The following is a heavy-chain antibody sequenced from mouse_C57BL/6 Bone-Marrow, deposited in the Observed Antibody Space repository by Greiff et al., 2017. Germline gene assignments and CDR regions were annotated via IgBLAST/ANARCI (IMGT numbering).Heavy chain of an antibody. CDR1: GFTFSDYY. CDR2: INYDGSST. J-gene: IGHJ2*01. Sequence: EVQVVESEGGLVQPGSSMKLSCTASGFTFSDYYMAWVRQVPEKGLEWVANINYDGSSTYYLDSLKSRFIISRDNAKNILYLQMSSLKSEDTATYYCARESTTASEYFDYWGQGTTLTVSS. V-gene: IGHV5-16*01. D-gene: IGHD1-2*01. CDR3: ARESTTASEYFDY.